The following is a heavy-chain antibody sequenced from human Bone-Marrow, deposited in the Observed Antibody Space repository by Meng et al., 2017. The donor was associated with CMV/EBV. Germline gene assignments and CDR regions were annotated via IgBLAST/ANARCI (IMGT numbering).Heavy chain of an antibody. V-gene: IGHV3-7*01. J-gene: IGHJ4*02. CDR3: ARNPVTNRRGSHFDY. D-gene: IGHD4-17*01. CDR2: IKQDGGEK. CDR1: GFTFSSYW. Sequence: GESLKISCAASGFTFSSYWMSWVRQAPGKGLEWVADIKQDGGEKYYVDSVKGRFTISRDNANNSLYLQMNSLRAEDTAVYYCARNPVTNRRGSHFDYWGQGTLVTVSS.